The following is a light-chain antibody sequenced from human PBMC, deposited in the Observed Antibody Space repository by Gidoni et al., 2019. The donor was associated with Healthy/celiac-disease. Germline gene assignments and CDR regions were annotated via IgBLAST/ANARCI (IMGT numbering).Light chain of an antibody. CDR1: QRVSTSY. CDR3: QQYGSSRWT. V-gene: IGKV3-20*01. Sequence: EIELTQSPGTLSLSPGERATLSCRASQRVSTSYLAWYQQKPGQAPRLLIYGASSRATGIPDRFSGSGSGTDFTLTISRLEPEAFAVYYCQQYGSSRWTFGHGTKVEIK. CDR2: GAS. J-gene: IGKJ1*01.